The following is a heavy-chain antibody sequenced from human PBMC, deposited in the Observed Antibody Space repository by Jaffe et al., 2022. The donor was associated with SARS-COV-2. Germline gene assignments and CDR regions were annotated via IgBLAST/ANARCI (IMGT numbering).Heavy chain of an antibody. V-gene: IGHV4-31*03. CDR2: IYYSGST. Sequence: QVQLQESGPGLVKPSQTLSLTCTVSGGSISSGGYYWSWIRQHPGKGLEWIGYIYYSGSTYYNPSLKSRVTISVDTSKNQFSLKLSSVTAADTAVYYCAREELLHQEGLTRKSGLDGAFDIWGQGTMVTVSS. CDR3: AREELLHQEGLTRKSGLDGAFDI. J-gene: IGHJ3*02. D-gene: IGHD1-26*01. CDR1: GGSISSGGYY.